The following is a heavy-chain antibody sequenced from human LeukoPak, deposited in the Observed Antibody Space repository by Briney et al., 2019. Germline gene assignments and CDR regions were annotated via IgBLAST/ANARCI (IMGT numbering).Heavy chain of an antibody. J-gene: IGHJ4*02. D-gene: IGHD6-19*01. V-gene: IGHV3-11*01. Sequence: GGSLRLSCAASGFTFSDYYMSWIRQAPGKGLEWVSYISSSGSTIYYADSVKGRFTISRDDAKNSLYLQMNSLRAEDTAVYYCAGVPYSSGWYVGYWGQGTLVTASS. CDR3: AGVPYSSGWYVGY. CDR2: ISSSGSTI. CDR1: GFTFSDYY.